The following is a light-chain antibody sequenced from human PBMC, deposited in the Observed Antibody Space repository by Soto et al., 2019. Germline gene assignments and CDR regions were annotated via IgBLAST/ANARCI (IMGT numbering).Light chain of an antibody. CDR3: QQRSDWPIT. V-gene: IGKV3-11*01. CDR2: GPS. CDR1: QSVSSN. J-gene: IGKJ5*01. Sequence: EIVMTQSPATLSVSPGERATLSCRASQSVSSNLAWYQQKPGQAPRLLIYGPSTRATGIPARFSGSGSGTDFTLTITSLEPEDFALYSCQQRSDWPITFGQGTRLEIK.